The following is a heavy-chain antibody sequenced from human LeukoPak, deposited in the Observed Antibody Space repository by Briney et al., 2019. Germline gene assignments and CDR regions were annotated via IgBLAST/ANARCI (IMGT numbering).Heavy chain of an antibody. Sequence: GGSLRLSCEASGFTFRSFAMSWVRQAPGKGLEWLSGISASGHYIYQADSVKGRFTISRDNAENSLYLQMNSLRAEDTALYYCARVDSDCTGGSCYTGLFDYWGQGTLVTVSS. V-gene: IGHV3-21*04. J-gene: IGHJ4*02. CDR3: ARVDSDCTGGSCYTGLFDY. CDR2: ISASGHYI. CDR1: GFTFRSFA. D-gene: IGHD2-15*01.